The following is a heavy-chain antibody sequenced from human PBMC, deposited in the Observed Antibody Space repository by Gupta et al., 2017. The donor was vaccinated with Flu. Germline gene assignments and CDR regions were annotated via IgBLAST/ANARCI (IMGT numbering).Heavy chain of an antibody. J-gene: IGHJ5*02. CDR1: GYSFSVYW. Sequence: EVQLVQSGAEVKKSGESLKISCKGSGYSFSVYWIAWVRQKPGKGLEWMGSIYLGDSDTRYSPSFQGQVTMSADKSVTTAYLQWGSLKASDSAMYYCVRRGVYCRGASCPPGWFDPWGQGTLVTVSS. CDR2: IYLGDSDT. V-gene: IGHV5-51*03. CDR3: VRRGVYCRGASCPPGWFDP. D-gene: IGHD2-15*01.